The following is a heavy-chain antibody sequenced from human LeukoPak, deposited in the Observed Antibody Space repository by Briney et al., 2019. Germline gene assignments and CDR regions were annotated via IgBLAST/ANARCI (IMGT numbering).Heavy chain of an antibody. CDR3: VRGSGWYYL. Sequence: SETLSLTCTVSGGSISNYYWSWIRQPPGKGLEWIGYIYYSGSTNYNPSLKSRVTISVDTSKNQFSLRLSSVTAADTAVYYCVRGSGWYYLRGQGTLVTVSS. D-gene: IGHD6-19*01. J-gene: IGHJ4*02. V-gene: IGHV4-59*01. CDR2: IYYSGST. CDR1: GGSISNYY.